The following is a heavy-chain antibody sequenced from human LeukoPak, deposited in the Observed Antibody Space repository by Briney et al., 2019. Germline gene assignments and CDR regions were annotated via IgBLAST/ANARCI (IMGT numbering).Heavy chain of an antibody. CDR2: ISGSGGST. D-gene: IGHD2-2*02. J-gene: IGHJ4*02. V-gene: IGHV3-23*01. CDR1: GFTFSSYA. CDR3: AKAYQLVYDPYYFDY. Sequence: PGGSLRLSCAASGFTFSSYAMSWVRQALGKGLEWVSTISGSGGSTYYADSVKGRFTISRDNSKNTLYLQMNSLRAEDTAVYYCAKAYQLVYDPYYFDYWGQGTLVTVSS.